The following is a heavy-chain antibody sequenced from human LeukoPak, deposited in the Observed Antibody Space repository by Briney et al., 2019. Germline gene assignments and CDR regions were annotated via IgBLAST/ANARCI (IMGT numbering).Heavy chain of an antibody. D-gene: IGHD3-22*01. CDR3: ARAPDSSGYYWNDAFDI. J-gene: IGHJ3*02. Sequence: SVKVSCKASGRTFSSYAISWVRQAPGQGLEWMGRIIPIFGTANYAQKFQGRVTITTDESTSTAYMELSSLRSEDTAVYYCARAPDSSGYYWNDAFDIWGQGTMVTVSS. V-gene: IGHV1-69*05. CDR2: IIPIFGTA. CDR1: GRTFSSYA.